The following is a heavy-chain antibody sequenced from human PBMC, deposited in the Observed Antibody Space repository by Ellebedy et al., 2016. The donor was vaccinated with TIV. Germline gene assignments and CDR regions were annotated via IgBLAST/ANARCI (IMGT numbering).Heavy chain of an antibody. J-gene: IGHJ6*02. CDR2: ISYDGSNK. Sequence: GGSLRLSCAASGFAFSTHAMHWVRQAPGKGLEWVAVISYDGSNKYHADSVKGRFTISRDNSKNTLYLQMNSLRAEDTAVYYCARDEKDTAMVSPPQYYYYYYGMDVWGQGTTVTVSS. V-gene: IGHV3-30-3*01. CDR1: GFAFSTHA. CDR3: ARDEKDTAMVSPPQYYYYYYGMDV. D-gene: IGHD5-18*01.